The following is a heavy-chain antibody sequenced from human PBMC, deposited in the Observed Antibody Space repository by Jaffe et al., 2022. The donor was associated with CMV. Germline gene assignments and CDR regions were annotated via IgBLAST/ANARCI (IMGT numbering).Heavy chain of an antibody. CDR2: ISSNGYT. CDR3: ARGGGSYDFWSGYSTSYWMDV. D-gene: IGHD3-3*01. Sequence: EVQLVESGGGLVKPGGSLRLSCAASGFTFSDYSMNWVRQAPGKGLEWVSSISSNGYTYHADSLKGRFTISRDNAENSLHLQMNSLRGEDTAVYYCARGGGSYDFWSGYSTSYWMDVWGKGTTVTVSS. J-gene: IGHJ6*04. CDR1: GFTFSDYS. V-gene: IGHV3-21*06.